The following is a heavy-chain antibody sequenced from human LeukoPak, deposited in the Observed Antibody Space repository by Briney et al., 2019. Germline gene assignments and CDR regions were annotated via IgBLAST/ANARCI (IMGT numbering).Heavy chain of an antibody. CDR3: ARTTVVRTYYFDY. J-gene: IGHJ4*02. Sequence: PGGSLRLSCAASGFTFSSYGMHWVRQAPGKGLEWVAVIWYDGSNKYYADSVKGRFTISRDNSKNTLYLQMNSLRAEDTAVYYCARTTVVRTYYFDYWGQGTLVTVSS. CDR1: GFTFSSYG. CDR2: IWYDGSNK. D-gene: IGHD4-17*01. V-gene: IGHV3-33*01.